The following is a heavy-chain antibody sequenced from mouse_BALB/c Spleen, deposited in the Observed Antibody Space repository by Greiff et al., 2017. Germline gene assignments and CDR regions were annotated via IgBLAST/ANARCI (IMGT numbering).Heavy chain of an antibody. J-gene: IGHJ4*01. CDR2: ISDGGSYT. D-gene: IGHD3-2*01. CDR1: GFTFSDYY. Sequence: EVQVVESGGGLVKPGGSLKLSCAASGFTFSDYYMYWVRQTPEKRLEWVATISDGGSYTYYPDSVKGRFTISRDNAKNNLYLQMSSLKSEDTAMYYCARDEDSSGAMDYWGQGTSVTVSS. V-gene: IGHV5-4*02. CDR3: ARDEDSSGAMDY.